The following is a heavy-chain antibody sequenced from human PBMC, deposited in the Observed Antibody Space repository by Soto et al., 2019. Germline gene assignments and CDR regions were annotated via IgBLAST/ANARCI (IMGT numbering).Heavy chain of an antibody. V-gene: IGHV4-59*07. CDR1: GGSISSYY. CDR3: ARNTDYSNSYTWWFDP. J-gene: IGHJ5*02. CDR2: IYYSGST. D-gene: IGHD4-4*01. Sequence: SDTLSLTCTVSGGSISSYYWSWIRQPPGKGLEWIGYIYYSGSTNYNPSLKSRVTISVDTSKNQFSLKLSSVTAADTAVYYCARNTDYSNSYTWWFDPWGQGTLVTVYS.